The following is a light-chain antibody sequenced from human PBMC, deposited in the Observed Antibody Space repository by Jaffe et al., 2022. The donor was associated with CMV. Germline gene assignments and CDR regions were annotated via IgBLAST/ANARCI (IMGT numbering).Light chain of an antibody. J-gene: IGKJ4*01. Sequence: EILMTQSPATLSVSPGGRVTLSCRASQSISNNLAWYQQKPGHAPRLVIYAASTRATDIPARFSGGGSGTEFTLTISSLQSEDFAVYYCQQYDSWPLTFGGGAKVDNK. CDR2: AAS. CDR1: QSISNN. V-gene: IGKV3-15*01. CDR3: QQYDSWPLT.